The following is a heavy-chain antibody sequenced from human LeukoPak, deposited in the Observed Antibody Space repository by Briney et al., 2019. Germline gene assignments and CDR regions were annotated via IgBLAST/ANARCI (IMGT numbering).Heavy chain of an antibody. CDR3: AKDGTYCSSTSCPGAYYYYYGMDV. Sequence: GGSLRLSCAASGFTFSSYAMSWVRQAPGKGLEWVSAISGSGGSTYYADSVKGRFTISRDNSKNTLYLRMNSLRAEDTAVYYCAKDGTYCSSTSCPGAYYYYYGMDVWGQGTTVTVSS. V-gene: IGHV3-23*01. J-gene: IGHJ6*02. D-gene: IGHD2-2*01. CDR1: GFTFSSYA. CDR2: ISGSGGST.